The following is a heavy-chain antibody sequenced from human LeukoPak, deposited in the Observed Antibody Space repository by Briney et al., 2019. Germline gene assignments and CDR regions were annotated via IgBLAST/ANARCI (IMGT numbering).Heavy chain of an antibody. CDR3: ARIRRDGYNLAAYWGPLDY. V-gene: IGHV4-4*02. D-gene: IGHD5-24*01. Sequence: SGTLSLTCAASGGSISSSNWWSWVRRPPGKGLEWIGEIYHSGSTNYNPSLKSRVTISVDKSKNQFSLKLSSVTAADTAVYYCARIRRDGYNLAAYWGPLDYWGQGTLVTVSS. CDR2: IYHSGST. CDR1: GGSISSSNW. J-gene: IGHJ4*02.